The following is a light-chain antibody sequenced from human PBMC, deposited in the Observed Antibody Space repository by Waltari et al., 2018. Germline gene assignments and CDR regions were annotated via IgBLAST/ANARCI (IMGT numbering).Light chain of an antibody. CDR1: SLRTYY. J-gene: IGLJ2*01. Sequence: SSELTQDPAVSVALGQTVRITCQGASLRTYYVSWFHQKPGQAPALVIYGKNNRPSGIPDRFSASISGSTASLTIIGSQAEDEADYYCHSRDSSGNVLIGGGTKLTVV. V-gene: IGLV3-19*01. CDR2: GKN. CDR3: HSRDSSGNVL.